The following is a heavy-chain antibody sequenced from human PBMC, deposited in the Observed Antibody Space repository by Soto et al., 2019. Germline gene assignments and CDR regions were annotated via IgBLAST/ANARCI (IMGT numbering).Heavy chain of an antibody. V-gene: IGHV5-51*01. CDR3: ARHGRYCSGGSCYSGIDYYYYYMDV. Sequence: GESLKISSKGSGDSFTSFWIVWVLQMTGKGLEWMGIIYPGDSDTRYSPSFQGQVTISADKSISTAYLQWSSLKASDTAMYYCARHGRYCSGGSCYSGIDYYYYYMDVWGKGTTVTVSS. CDR1: GDSFTSFW. J-gene: IGHJ6*03. D-gene: IGHD2-15*01. CDR2: IYPGDSDT.